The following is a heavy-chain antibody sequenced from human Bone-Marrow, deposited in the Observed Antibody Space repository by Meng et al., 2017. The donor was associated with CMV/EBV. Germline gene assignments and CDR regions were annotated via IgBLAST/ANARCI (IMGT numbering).Heavy chain of an antibody. V-gene: IGHV1-2*02. D-gene: IGHD2-2*01. CDR3: AREIVVPAAQSGALDC. Sequence: ASVKVSCKASGYTFTGYYMHWVRQAPGQGLEWMGWINPNSGGTNYAQKFQGRVTMTRDTSISTAYMELSRLRSDDTAVYYCAREIVVPAAQSGALDCWGQGTLVTVSS. CDR1: GYTFTGYY. CDR2: INPNSGGT. J-gene: IGHJ4*02.